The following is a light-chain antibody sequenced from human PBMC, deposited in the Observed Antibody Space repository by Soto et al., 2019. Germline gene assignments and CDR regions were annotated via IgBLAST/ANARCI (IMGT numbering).Light chain of an antibody. CDR2: GAF. V-gene: IGKV3-20*01. Sequence: TTRWSRASQTVSSSFLAWYQQKPGQAPRLLIYGAFSRATGIPDRFSGSGSGTDFTLTSSRLDPEDPAVYFWRQYGRSPVTCGGGTKVDI. J-gene: IGKJ4*01. CDR1: QTVSSSF. CDR3: RQYGRSPVT.